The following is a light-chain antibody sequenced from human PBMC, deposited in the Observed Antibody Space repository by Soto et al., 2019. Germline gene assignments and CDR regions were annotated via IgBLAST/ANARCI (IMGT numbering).Light chain of an antibody. Sequence: EIGMVRAPAPLSESPAEGSTLSCRASQTVNSNLAWYQKKPGQAPRLLIYGASTRAPGIPARFSGSGSGTEFTLTISSLQSEDFAGYYCQQYNNWHPLTCGGGTKV. V-gene: IGKV3D-15*01. CDR2: GAS. CDR1: QTVNSN. J-gene: IGKJ4*01. CDR3: QQYNNWHPLT.